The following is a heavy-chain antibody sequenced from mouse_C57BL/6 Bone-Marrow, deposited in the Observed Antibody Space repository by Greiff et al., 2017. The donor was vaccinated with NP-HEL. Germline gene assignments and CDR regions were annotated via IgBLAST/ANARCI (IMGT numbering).Heavy chain of an antibody. D-gene: IGHD2-1*01. J-gene: IGHJ3*01. CDR2: INPSGGYT. CDR1: GYTFTSYW. Sequence: QVQLQQSGAELVKPGASVKLSCKASGYTFTSYWMHWVKQRPGQGLEWIGYINPSGGYTKSNQKFKVKATLTADKSSSPANMQLRSLTYEDSAVSYYSVLLSFAYWGQGTPVTVSA. V-gene: IGHV1-7*01. CDR3: SVLLSFAY.